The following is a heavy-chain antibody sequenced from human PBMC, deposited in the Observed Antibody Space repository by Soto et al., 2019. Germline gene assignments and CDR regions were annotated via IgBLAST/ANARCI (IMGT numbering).Heavy chain of an antibody. Sequence: GASVKVSCKASGYTFTSYDISWVRQAPGQGLEWMGWISAYNGNTNYAQKLQGRVTMTTDTSTSTAYMELRSLRSDDTAVYYCAREPGYCTNGVCHASYYYYGMDVWGQGTTVTVSS. CDR2: ISAYNGNT. V-gene: IGHV1-18*04. CDR3: AREPGYCTNGVCHASYYYYGMDV. CDR1: GYTFTSYD. D-gene: IGHD2-8*01. J-gene: IGHJ6*02.